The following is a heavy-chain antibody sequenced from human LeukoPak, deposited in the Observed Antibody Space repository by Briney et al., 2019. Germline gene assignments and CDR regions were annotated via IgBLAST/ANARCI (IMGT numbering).Heavy chain of an antibody. Sequence: GVPLRLSCAASGYIFSTYWMHWVRQGRGEGVVGVSRINEDGNSTIYGESERGRFNISRDYDKNTLYVKMNSLRAEDAAVYYCTRDTFCARDYWGQGTLVTVSS. CDR2: INEDGNST. CDR1: GYIFSTYW. V-gene: IGHV3-74*01. CDR3: TRDTFCARDY. J-gene: IGHJ4*02.